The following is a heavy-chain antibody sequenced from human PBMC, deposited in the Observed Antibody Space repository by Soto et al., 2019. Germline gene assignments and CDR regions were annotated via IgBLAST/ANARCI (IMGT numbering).Heavy chain of an antibody. Sequence: GGSLRLYRAASGFTFSNAWINWVRQAPGKGLEWVGRIKSKTDGGTTDYAAPVKGRFAISRDDSNNMVYLQMNSLKIEDTAVYYCTTDSYSTIIIVRFDYWGHGTLVTVSS. D-gene: IGHD3-22*01. CDR2: IKSKTDGGTT. J-gene: IGHJ4*01. CDR1: GFTFSNAW. CDR3: TTDSYSTIIIVRFDY. V-gene: IGHV3-15*07.